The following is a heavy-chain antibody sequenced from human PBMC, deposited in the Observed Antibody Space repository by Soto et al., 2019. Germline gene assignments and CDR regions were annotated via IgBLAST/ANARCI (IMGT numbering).Heavy chain of an antibody. J-gene: IGHJ6*02. D-gene: IGHD3-9*01. CDR3: ARPLGTGFSYNYGMDV. CDR2: ITSNSDYT. V-gene: IGHV3-11*05. Sequence: QVQLVESGGGLVKPGGSLRLSCAASGFTFKDYYMAWIRQAPGKGLEWVSYITSNSDYTNYADSVKGRFTISRDNAKNXLWLQMSSLTVEDTAVYYCARPLGTGFSYNYGMDVWGQGTTVTVSS. CDR1: GFTFKDYY.